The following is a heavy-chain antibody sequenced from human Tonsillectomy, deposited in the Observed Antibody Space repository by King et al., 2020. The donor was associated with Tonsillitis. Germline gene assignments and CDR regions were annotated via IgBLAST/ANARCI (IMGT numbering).Heavy chain of an antibody. Sequence: VQLVESVGGLIQPGGSLRLSCAASGFTVRSNYMSWVRQAPGKWLEWCSVIHSSGFTYYADTLKGRLTISRDNSKNTLYFQMNSLRAADTAVYYCASGGGYGYSYEDYFDHWGQGTLVTVSS. CDR3: ASGGGYGYSYEDYFDH. D-gene: IGHD5-18*01. J-gene: IGHJ4*02. CDR2: IHSSGFT. CDR1: GFTVRSNY. V-gene: IGHV3-53*01.